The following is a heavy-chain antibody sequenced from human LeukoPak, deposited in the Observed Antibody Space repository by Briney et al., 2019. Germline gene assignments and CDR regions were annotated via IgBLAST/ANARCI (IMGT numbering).Heavy chain of an antibody. CDR2: INAYNGNT. Sequence: RASVKVSCKASDYIFTTYGISWVRQAPGQGLEWMGWINAYNGNTNYAQKFQDRVTMTTDTSTTTAYMELRSLRSDDTAVYYCARGSGSYQNNWFDPWGQGTLVTVSS. CDR3: ARGSGSYQNNWFDP. D-gene: IGHD1-26*01. CDR1: DYIFTTYG. V-gene: IGHV1-18*01. J-gene: IGHJ5*02.